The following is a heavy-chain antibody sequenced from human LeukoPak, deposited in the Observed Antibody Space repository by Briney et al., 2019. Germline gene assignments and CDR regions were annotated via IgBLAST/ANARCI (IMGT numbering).Heavy chain of an antibody. Sequence: ASVKVSCKASGYIFTGYYIHWVRQAPGQGLEWMGRINPNGGGTNYAQKFQDRVTMTRDTSISTAFMELRRLRSDDTAVYYCARGHNYGYEYWGQGTLVTVSS. V-gene: IGHV1-2*06. CDR3: ARGHNYGYEY. D-gene: IGHD5-18*01. CDR1: GYIFTGYY. J-gene: IGHJ4*02. CDR2: INPNGGGT.